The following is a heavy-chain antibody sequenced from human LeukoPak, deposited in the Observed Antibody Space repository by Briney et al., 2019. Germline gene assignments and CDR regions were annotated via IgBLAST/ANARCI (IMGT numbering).Heavy chain of an antibody. CDR1: GFIYSNHL. Sequence: TGGSLRHSCALSGFIYSNHLMHWVRQARERGLVWFSRVNNDGRSTTYADSVKGRFTISRDNAKNTLYLQMNSLRAEDTAVYYCAKGGLRVTDYWGQGTLVTVSS. CDR3: AKGGLRVTDY. CDR2: VNNDGRST. D-gene: IGHD5/OR15-5a*01. J-gene: IGHJ4*02. V-gene: IGHV3-74*03.